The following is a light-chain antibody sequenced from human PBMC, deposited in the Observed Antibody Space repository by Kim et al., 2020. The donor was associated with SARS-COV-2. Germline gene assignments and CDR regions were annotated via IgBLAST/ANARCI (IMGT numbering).Light chain of an antibody. J-gene: IGKJ5*01. V-gene: IGKV3-20*01. CDR1: QSVASNY. Sequence: DIVLTQSPATLSLSPGERATLSCRASQSVASNYLAWYQQKPGQAPRLLIHGAVGRATGIPDRFSGIGSGTDFTLIISRLEPEDFAVYYCQQYDDSPITFGQGTRLEIK. CDR2: GAV. CDR3: QQYDDSPIT.